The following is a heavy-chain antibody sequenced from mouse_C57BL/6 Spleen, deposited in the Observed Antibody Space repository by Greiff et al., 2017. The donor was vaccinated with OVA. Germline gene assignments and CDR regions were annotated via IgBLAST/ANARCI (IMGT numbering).Heavy chain of an antibody. J-gene: IGHJ4*01. CDR2: IDPSDSYT. Sequence: VQLQQPGAELVKPGASVKLSCKASGYTFTSYWMQWVKQRPGQGLEWIGEIDPSDSYTNYNQKFKGKATLTVDTSSSTAYMQLSSLTSEDSAVYYCARWAGTFYAMDYWGQGTSVTVSS. CDR3: ARWAGTFYAMDY. CDR1: GYTFTSYW. V-gene: IGHV1-50*01. D-gene: IGHD4-1*01.